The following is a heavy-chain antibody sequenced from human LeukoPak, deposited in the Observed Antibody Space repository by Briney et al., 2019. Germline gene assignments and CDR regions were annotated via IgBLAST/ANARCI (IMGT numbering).Heavy chain of an antibody. D-gene: IGHD2-2*01. CDR3: ASRLYCSSTSCYFRGANWFDP. CDR1: GGSFSGYY. CDR2: INHSGST. J-gene: IGHJ5*02. V-gene: IGHV4-34*01. Sequence: SETLSLTCAVYGGSFSGYYWSWIRQPPGKGLEWIGEINHSGSTNYNPSLKSRVTISVDTSKNQFSLKLSSVTAADTAVYYCASRLYCSSTSCYFRGANWFDPWGQGTLVTVPS.